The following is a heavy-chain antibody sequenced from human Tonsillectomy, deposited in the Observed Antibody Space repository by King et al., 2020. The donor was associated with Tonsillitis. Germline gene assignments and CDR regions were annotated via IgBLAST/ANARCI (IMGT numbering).Heavy chain of an antibody. Sequence: MQLVESGGGVVQPGRSPRLSCAASGFTFSSYGMHWVRQAPGKGLEWVAVIWYDGSNKYYVDSVKGRFTISRDSSKNTLYLQMNSLRAEDTAVYYCARESYCSSTTCYPDYWGQGTLVTVSS. CDR3: ARESYCSSTTCYPDY. CDR1: GFTFSSYG. V-gene: IGHV3-33*08. CDR2: IWYDGSNK. J-gene: IGHJ4*02. D-gene: IGHD2-2*01.